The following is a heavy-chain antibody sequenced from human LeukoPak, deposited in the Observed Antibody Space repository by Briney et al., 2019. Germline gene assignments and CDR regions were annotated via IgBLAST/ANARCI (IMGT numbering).Heavy chain of an antibody. CDR1: GFTFSSYS. V-gene: IGHV3-21*01. J-gene: IGHJ6*02. D-gene: IGHD3-3*01. CDR3: ARVQGGLRFLEWLLSPLGMDV. CDR2: ISSSSSYI. Sequence: GGSLRLSCAAPGFTFSSYSMNWVRQAPGKGLEWVSSISSSSSYIYYADSVKGRFTISRDNAKNSLYLQMNSLRAEDTAVYYCARVQGGLRFLEWLLSPLGMDVWGQGTTVTVSS.